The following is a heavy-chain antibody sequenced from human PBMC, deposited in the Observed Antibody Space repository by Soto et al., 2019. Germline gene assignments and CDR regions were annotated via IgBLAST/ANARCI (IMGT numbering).Heavy chain of an antibody. J-gene: IGHJ5*02. CDR2: IIPIFGTA. V-gene: IGHV1-69*13. CDR1: GGTFSSYA. Sequence: GASVKVSCKASGGTFSSYAISWVRQAPGQGLEWMGGIIPIFGTANYAQKFQGRVTITADESTSTAYMELSSLRSEDTAVYYCAKALATYYDFWSGQTVTPNWFDPWGQGTLVTVSS. D-gene: IGHD3-3*01. CDR3: AKALATYYDFWSGQTVTPNWFDP.